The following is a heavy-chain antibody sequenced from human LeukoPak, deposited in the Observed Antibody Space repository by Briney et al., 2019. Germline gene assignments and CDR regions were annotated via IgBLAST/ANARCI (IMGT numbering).Heavy chain of an antibody. Sequence: GGSLRLSCAASGFTFSTYAMSWVRQAPGRGLEWVSTISGSVSSTYYADSVKGRFTISRHNSKNTLYLQMNSLRAEDTAVYYCARMDIVATFNYYYGMDVWGQGTTVTVSS. J-gene: IGHJ6*02. V-gene: IGHV3-23*01. D-gene: IGHD5-12*01. CDR2: ISGSVSST. CDR3: ARMDIVATFNYYYGMDV. CDR1: GFTFSTYA.